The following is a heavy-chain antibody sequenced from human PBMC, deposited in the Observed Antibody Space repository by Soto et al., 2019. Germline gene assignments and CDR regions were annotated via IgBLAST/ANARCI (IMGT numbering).Heavy chain of an antibody. Sequence: GGSLRLSCAASGFTFSNAWMSWVRQAPGKGLEWVGRIKSKTDGGTTDYAAPVKGRFTISRDDSKNTLYLQMNSLKTEDTAVYYCTTDSVAAAGIGKDYWGQGTLVTVSS. V-gene: IGHV3-15*01. J-gene: IGHJ4*02. CDR3: TTDSVAAAGIGKDY. CDR2: IKSKTDGGTT. D-gene: IGHD6-13*01. CDR1: GFTFSNAW.